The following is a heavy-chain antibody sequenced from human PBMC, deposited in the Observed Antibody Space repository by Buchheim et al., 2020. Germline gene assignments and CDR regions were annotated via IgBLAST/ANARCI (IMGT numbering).Heavy chain of an antibody. CDR2: INSDGSST. D-gene: IGHD3-22*01. V-gene: IGHV3-74*01. CDR1: GFAFSSYW. CDR3: ARDWGDDSSGYYHDY. Sequence: EVQLVESGGGLVQSGGSLRPPCAASGFAFSSYWMYWVRQAPGKGLVWVSRINSDGSSTSYADSVKGRFTISRDNAENTLYLQMNSLRAEDTAVYYCARDWGDDSSGYYHDYWGQGTL. J-gene: IGHJ4*02.